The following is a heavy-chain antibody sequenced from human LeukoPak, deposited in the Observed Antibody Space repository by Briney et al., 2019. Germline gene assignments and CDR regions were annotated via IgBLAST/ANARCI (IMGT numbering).Heavy chain of an antibody. CDR1: GFTFSSFA. J-gene: IGHJ4*02. V-gene: IGHV3-23*01. D-gene: IGHD2-15*01. CDR2: ISGSGGNT. Sequence: QAGGSLRLSCAPSGFTFSSFAMSWVRQAREKGLEWVSTISGSGGNTYSADSVKGRFTISRDNSKNTLYLQMNSLRAEDTAVYYCAKVFILRAFEYWGQGTLVTVSS. CDR3: AKVFILRAFEY.